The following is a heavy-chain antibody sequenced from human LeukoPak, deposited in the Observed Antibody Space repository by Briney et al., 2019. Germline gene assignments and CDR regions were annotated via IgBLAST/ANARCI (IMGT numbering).Heavy chain of an antibody. J-gene: IGHJ4*02. CDR3: ARSLSSSWAFDY. D-gene: IGHD6-13*01. V-gene: IGHV3-21*01. CDR2: ISSSSSYI. Sequence: GGSLRLSCAASGFTFSSYEINWVRQAPGKGLEWVSSISSSSSYIYYADSVKGRFTISRDNAKNSLYLQMSSLRAEDTAVYYCARSLSSSWAFDYWGQGTLVTVSS. CDR1: GFTFSSYE.